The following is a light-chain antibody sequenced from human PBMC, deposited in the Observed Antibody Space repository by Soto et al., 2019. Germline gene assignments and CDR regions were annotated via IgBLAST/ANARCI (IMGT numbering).Light chain of an antibody. J-gene: IGKJ4*01. V-gene: IGKV4-1*01. CDR2: WAS. Sequence: DIVMTQSPDSLAVSLGERATIKCKSSQSVLFTSNNKNYLAWFQQKPRQPPKLLVSWASTRESGVPDRFSGSRSGTDFTLTISSLQAEDVAVYYCQQYYTTPLTFGGGTKVEIK. CDR3: QQYYTTPLT. CDR1: QSVLFTSNNKNY.